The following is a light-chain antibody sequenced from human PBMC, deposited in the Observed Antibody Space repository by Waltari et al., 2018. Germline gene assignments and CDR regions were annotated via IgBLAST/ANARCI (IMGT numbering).Light chain of an antibody. V-gene: IGKV1-9*01. Sequence: DIKLTQHPSFLSASVGARVTTTCRASQGISSYLTWFQQKPGKAPKLLISAASTLQSGVPSRFSGSGSGTEFTLTISSLQPEDSATYYCHQVNGYPLTFGGGTKVEIK. CDR3: HQVNGYPLT. CDR1: QGISSY. J-gene: IGKJ4*01. CDR2: AAS.